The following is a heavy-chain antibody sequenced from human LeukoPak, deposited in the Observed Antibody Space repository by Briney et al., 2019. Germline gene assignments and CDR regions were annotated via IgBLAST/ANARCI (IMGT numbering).Heavy chain of an antibody. V-gene: IGHV3-13*01. CDR1: GFTFSSYD. Sequence: GGSLRLSCTASGFTFSSYDMHWVRQGTGKGLEWVSAIGTAGDTYYGGSVKGRFTISRENAKNSLYLQMNSLRAEDTAVFYCATNDYGASDYWGQGTLVTVSS. J-gene: IGHJ4*02. CDR3: ATNDYGASDY. D-gene: IGHD4-17*01. CDR2: IGTAGDT.